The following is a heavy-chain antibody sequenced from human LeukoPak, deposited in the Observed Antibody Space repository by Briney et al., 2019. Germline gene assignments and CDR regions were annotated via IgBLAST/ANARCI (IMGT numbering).Heavy chain of an antibody. D-gene: IGHD4-11*01. CDR3: ARPTDEFRLDF. Sequence: RGSPRLSPAASGFTSNNYRMNWVRQAPGKGLEWVANISPDGRAHKNVDSLKGRFTISRDNAQTSCVFQMTGLAAKDTAVYFCARPTDEFRLDFWGQGTLVTVSS. V-gene: IGHV3-7*01. J-gene: IGHJ4*02. CDR2: ISPDGRAH. CDR1: GFTSNNYR.